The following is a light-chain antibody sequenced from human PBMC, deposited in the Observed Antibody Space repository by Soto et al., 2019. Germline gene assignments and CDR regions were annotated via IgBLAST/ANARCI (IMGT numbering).Light chain of an antibody. CDR3: CSYAGRSTVV. CDR2: EGS. V-gene: IGLV2-23*01. J-gene: IGLJ2*01. Sequence: QSALTQPASVSGSPGQSITISCTGTSSDVGSYNLVSWYQQHPGKAPKLMIYEGSKRHSGVSNRFSGSKSGNTASLTISGLQAEDEADYYCCSYAGRSTVVFGGGTKLPVL. CDR1: SSDVGSYNL.